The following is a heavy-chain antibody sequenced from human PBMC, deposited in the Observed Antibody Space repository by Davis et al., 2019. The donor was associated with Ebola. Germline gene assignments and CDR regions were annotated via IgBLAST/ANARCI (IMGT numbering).Heavy chain of an antibody. CDR3: AKSGLSFGVVKYHYGMDV. V-gene: IGHV3-30*04. J-gene: IGHJ6*04. CDR2: ISYDGSNK. CDR1: GFTFSHDD. D-gene: IGHD3-3*01. Sequence: GSLRLSCAASGFTFSHDDMHWVRQAPGKGLEWVALISYDGSNKYYADSVRDRFIISRDNSKNTLYLQMNSLRVEDTAVYYCAKSGLSFGVVKYHYGMDVWGKGTTVTVSS.